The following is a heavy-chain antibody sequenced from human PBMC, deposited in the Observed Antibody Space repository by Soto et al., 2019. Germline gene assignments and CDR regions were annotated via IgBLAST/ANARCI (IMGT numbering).Heavy chain of an antibody. V-gene: IGHV3-23*01. CDR1: GFTFSSYA. CDR2: ISGSGGST. Sequence: GGSLRLSCAASGFTFSSYAMSWVRQAPGKGLEWVSAISGSGGSTYYADSVKGRFTISRDNSKHTLYLQMNSLRAEDTAVYYCARPTYSRGWYRRPYNWFDPGGQGTLVTVFS. CDR3: ARPTYSRGWYRRPYNWFDP. D-gene: IGHD6-19*01. J-gene: IGHJ5*02.